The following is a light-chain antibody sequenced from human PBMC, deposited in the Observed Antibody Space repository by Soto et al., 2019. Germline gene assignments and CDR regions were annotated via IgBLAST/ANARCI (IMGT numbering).Light chain of an antibody. CDR2: GSS. V-gene: IGKV1-17*01. Sequence: DIQMTQSPSSLSASVGDRVTITCRASQAIRNDLAWYQQKPGRAPKRLIYGSSSLQSGVPSRFSGRGSGTEFTLTISSLQPEDFATYYCLQHNVFPRTFGQRTKV. J-gene: IGKJ1*01. CDR1: QAIRND. CDR3: LQHNVFPRT.